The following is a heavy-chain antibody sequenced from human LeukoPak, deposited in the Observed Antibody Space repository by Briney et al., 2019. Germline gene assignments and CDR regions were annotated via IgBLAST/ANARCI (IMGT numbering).Heavy chain of an antibody. V-gene: IGHV2-5*01. D-gene: IGHD3-22*01. CDR3: ARLVDYYDSGGYYADY. Sequence: SGPTLVKPTQTLTLTCTFSGFSLTTSEVGVGWIRQPPGKALGWLALIYWNDDKRYSPSLRSRLAITKDASKNQVVVTMTNMDPVDTATYYCARLVDYYDSGGYYADYWGQGTLVTVSS. J-gene: IGHJ4*02. CDR2: IYWNDDK. CDR1: GFSLTTSEVG.